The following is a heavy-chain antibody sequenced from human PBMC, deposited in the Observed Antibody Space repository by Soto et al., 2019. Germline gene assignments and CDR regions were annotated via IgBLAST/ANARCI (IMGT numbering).Heavy chain of an antibody. CDR1: GFSFSNYV. CDR2: ISEYNGNT. D-gene: IGHD3-10*02. Sequence: QVQLVQSGAEVKKPGASVKVSCKASGFSFSNYVLNWVRQAPGQGLEWMGWISEYNGNTDHAQKFQGRATMNTASSTSTAYMELRSLRSDDTAVYYCVREWPADGRGAFDIWGQGTMVTFSS. CDR3: VREWPADGRGAFDI. V-gene: IGHV1-18*01. J-gene: IGHJ3*02.